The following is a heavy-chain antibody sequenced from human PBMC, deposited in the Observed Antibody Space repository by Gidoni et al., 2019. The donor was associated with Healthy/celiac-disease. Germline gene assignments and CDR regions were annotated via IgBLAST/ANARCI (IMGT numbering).Heavy chain of an antibody. CDR1: GFTFSSYA. CDR2: ISGSGGST. CDR3: AKDPLTTVVPTGGIDY. V-gene: IGHV3-23*01. Sequence: EVQPLESGGGLVQPGGSLRLSCAASGFTFSSYAMSWVRQAPGKGLEWVSAISGSGGSTYYADSVKGRFTISRDNSKNTLYLQMNSLRAEDTAVYYCAKDPLTTVVPTGGIDYWGQGTLVTVSS. J-gene: IGHJ4*02. D-gene: IGHD4-17*01.